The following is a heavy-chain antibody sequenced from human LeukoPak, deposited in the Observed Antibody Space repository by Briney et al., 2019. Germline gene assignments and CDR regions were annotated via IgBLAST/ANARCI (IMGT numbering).Heavy chain of an antibody. CDR3: AKEWGCSGGSCYSDYYGMDV. CDR1: GFTVSSNY. V-gene: IGHV3-53*05. CDR2: IYSGGST. Sequence: PGGSLRLSCAASGFTVSSNYMSWVRQAPGKGLEWVSVIYSGGSTYYADSVKGRFTISRDNSKNTLCLQMNSLRAEDTAVYYCAKEWGCSGGSCYSDYYGMDVWGQGTTVTVSS. D-gene: IGHD2-15*01. J-gene: IGHJ6*02.